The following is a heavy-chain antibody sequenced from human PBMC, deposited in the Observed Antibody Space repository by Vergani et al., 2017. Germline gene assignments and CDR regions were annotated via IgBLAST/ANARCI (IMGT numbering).Heavy chain of an antibody. CDR3: VYRKTECGTTGCFYPFYNYYYRDV. J-gene: IGHJ6*03. D-gene: IGHD1-7*01. Sequence: QITLKESCPTLVKPTQTLTLTFTFSGFSLNTRGVSLAWIRQPPGKSLDWLALIYWYDDQHYSPSLNNRVTITKDTSKNQVVLTMTNMDYVDTGTYYCVYRKTECGTTGCFYPFYNYYYRDVWGKGTTVTVSS. CDR1: GFSLNTRGVS. V-gene: IGHV2-5*04. CDR2: IYWYDDQ.